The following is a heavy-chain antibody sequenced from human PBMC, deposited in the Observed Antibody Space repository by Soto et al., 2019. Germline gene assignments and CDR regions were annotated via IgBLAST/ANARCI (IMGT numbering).Heavy chain of an antibody. D-gene: IGHD3-9*01. Sequence: PGGSLRLSCAASGFTFSSYWMHWVRQAPGKGLVWVSRINSDGSSTSYADSVKGRSTISRDNAKNTLYLQMNSLRAEDTAVYYCARVGDILTEVWPYYYYYMDVWGKGTTVTVSS. J-gene: IGHJ6*03. CDR2: INSDGSST. CDR3: ARVGDILTEVWPYYYYYMDV. CDR1: GFTFSSYW. V-gene: IGHV3-74*01.